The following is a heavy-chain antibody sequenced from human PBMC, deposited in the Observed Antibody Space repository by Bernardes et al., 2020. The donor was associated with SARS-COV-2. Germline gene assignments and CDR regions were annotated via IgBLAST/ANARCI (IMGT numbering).Heavy chain of an antibody. Sequence: GGSLRLSCAASGFTFSFYSMKWVRKAPGKGLEWVAYISGSGDFTTNADPMKGRFTIYRDNAKNSLYLKMHSLSAVDTAGYYCLREIEINVGRAVRPLDYWGLRTRVAVSS. CDR2: ISGSGDFT. V-gene: IGHV3-21*01. CDR3: LREIEINVGRAVRPLDY. J-gene: IGHJ4*02. D-gene: IGHD1-26*01. CDR1: GFTFSFYS.